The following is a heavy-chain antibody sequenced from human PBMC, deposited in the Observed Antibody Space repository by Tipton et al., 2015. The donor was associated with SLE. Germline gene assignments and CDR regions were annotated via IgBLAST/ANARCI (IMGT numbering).Heavy chain of an antibody. D-gene: IGHD1-26*01. CDR1: GFTFSSYA. J-gene: IGHJ6*02. Sequence: SLRLSCAASGFTFSSYAMHWVRQAPGKGLEWVAVISYDGSNKYYADSVKGRFTISRDNSKNTLYLQMNSLRAEDTAVYYCAKVGALGGYYYYYGMDVWGQGTLVTVSS. CDR3: AKVGALGGYYYYYGMDV. V-gene: IGHV3-30*04. CDR2: ISYDGSNK.